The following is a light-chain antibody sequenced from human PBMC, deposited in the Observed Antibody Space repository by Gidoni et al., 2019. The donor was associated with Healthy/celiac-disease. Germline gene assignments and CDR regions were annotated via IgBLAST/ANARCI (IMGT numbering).Light chain of an antibody. CDR2: DAS. J-gene: IGKJ3*01. CDR3: QQRSNWPPRFT. Sequence: DIVLTQSPATLSLSPGERATLSCRASQSVSSYLAWYQQKPGQAPRLLIYDASNRATGIPARFSGSGSGTDFTLTISSLETEDFAVYYCQQRSNWPPRFTFGPGTKVDIK. V-gene: IGKV3-11*01. CDR1: QSVSSY.